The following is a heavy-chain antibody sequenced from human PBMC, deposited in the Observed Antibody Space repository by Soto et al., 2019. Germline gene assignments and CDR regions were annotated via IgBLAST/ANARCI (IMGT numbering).Heavy chain of an antibody. CDR3: ARATGISGTDFDY. Sequence: PSETLSLTCTVSGGSISSGGYYWSWIRQHPGKGLEWIGYIYYSGSTYYNPSLKSRVTISVDTSRFQFSLKLSSVTAADTAVYYCARATGISGTDFDYWGQGTLVTVSS. CDR2: IYYSGST. D-gene: IGHD1-20*01. CDR1: GGSISSGGYY. V-gene: IGHV4-31*03. J-gene: IGHJ4*02.